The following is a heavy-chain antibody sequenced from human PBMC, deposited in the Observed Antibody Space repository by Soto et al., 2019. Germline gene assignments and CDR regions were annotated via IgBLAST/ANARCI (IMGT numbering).Heavy chain of an antibody. CDR3: GRGDNSFDY. CDR2: ISSSGSSI. Sequence: EVQLVESGGGLVQSGGSLRLSCAASGFTFSSYTMNWVRQAPGKGLEWVSDISSSGSSIYYADSVKGRFTISRDNAKNSLYLQMNSLRDEDTAVYYCGRGDNSFDYWGQGTLVTVSS. J-gene: IGHJ4*02. D-gene: IGHD1-20*01. V-gene: IGHV3-48*02. CDR1: GFTFSSYT.